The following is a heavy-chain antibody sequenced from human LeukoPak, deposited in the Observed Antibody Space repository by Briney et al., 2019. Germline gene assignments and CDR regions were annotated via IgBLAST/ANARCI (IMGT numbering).Heavy chain of an antibody. V-gene: IGHV3-48*03. D-gene: IGHD3-10*01. J-gene: IGHJ4*02. Sequence: AETLSLTCAASGFTFSSYENNWVRQAPRRRLEWVSYSSSNGSSIHYTDSVKSRFTISRDNSKNSLYLQMNRLRAEYTAVYYCARDLDYYGSGSYCVFDYWGQGTLVTVSS. CDR2: SSSNGSSI. CDR3: ARDLDYYGSGSYCVFDY. CDR1: GFTFSSYE.